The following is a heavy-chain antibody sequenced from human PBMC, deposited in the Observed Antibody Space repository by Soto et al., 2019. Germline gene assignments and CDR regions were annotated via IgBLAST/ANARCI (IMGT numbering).Heavy chain of an antibody. CDR1: GFTFGDYA. Sequence: PGGSLRLSCTASGFTFGDYAMSCFRQAPGKGLEWVGFIRSKAYGGTTEYAASVKGRFTISRDDSKSIAYLQMNSLKTEDTAVYYCTRDLFDPSYYDILTGYQFPGYWGQGTLVTVSS. J-gene: IGHJ4*02. V-gene: IGHV3-49*03. CDR3: TRDLFDPSYYDILTGYQFPGY. D-gene: IGHD3-9*01. CDR2: IRSKAYGGTT.